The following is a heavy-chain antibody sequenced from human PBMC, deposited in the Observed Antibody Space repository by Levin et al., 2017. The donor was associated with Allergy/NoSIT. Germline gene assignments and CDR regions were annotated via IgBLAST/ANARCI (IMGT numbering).Heavy chain of an antibody. CDR3: AKSVRVAAKYYFDY. Sequence: SQTLSLTCAISGDRVSSNSAAWNWIRQSPSRGLEWLGRTYYRSKWYNDYAVSVKSRITINPDTSKNQFSLQLNSVTPEDTAVYYCAKSVRVAAKYYFDYWGQGTLVTVSS. J-gene: IGHJ4*02. D-gene: IGHD2-15*01. CDR2: TYYRSKWYN. V-gene: IGHV6-1*01. CDR1: GDRVSSNSAA.